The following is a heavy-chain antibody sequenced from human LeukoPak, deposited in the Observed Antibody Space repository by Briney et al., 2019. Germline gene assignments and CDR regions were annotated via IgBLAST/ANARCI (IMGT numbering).Heavy chain of an antibody. J-gene: IGHJ4*02. CDR2: IYYSGST. D-gene: IGHD1-26*01. CDR3: ARVRGSYYTPYLDY. Sequence: SETLSLTCTVSGGSISSGGYYWSWIRQHPGKGLEWIGYIYYSGSTYYNPSLKSRVTISVDTSKNQFSQKLSSVTAADTAVYYCARVRGSYYTPYLDYWGQGTLVTVSS. V-gene: IGHV4-31*03. CDR1: GGSISSGGYY.